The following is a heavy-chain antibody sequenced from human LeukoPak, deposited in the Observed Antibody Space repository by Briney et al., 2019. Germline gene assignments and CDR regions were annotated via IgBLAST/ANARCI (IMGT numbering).Heavy chain of an antibody. CDR3: AREFEATGFWALDY. CDR2: MNNDGRVI. CDR1: GFNFNNYW. D-gene: IGHD3-16*01. Sequence: QPGGSLKLSCTVSGFNFNNYWMHWVRQAPGKGLVWVSRMNNDGRVISYADSVNGRFTLSRDNAKNTLYLQMNSLRAEDTAVYYCAREFEATGFWALDYWGQGTLVTASS. V-gene: IGHV3-74*01. J-gene: IGHJ4*02.